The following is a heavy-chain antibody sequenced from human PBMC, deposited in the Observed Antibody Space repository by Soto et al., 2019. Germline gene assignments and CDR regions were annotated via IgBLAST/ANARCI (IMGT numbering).Heavy chain of an antibody. CDR1: GFVFSDFQ. CDR3: ARDNLAFQGAFDL. J-gene: IGHJ4*02. CDR2: ITGTSAFT. Sequence: SLRLSCAASGFVFSDFQFNWVRQAPGGGLEWLSSITGTSAFTEYAESIEGRFTISRDNPNKLLFLHMDNLRPEDTAVYYCARDNLAFQGAFDLWGQGTLSPSPQ. V-gene: IGHV3-21*01. D-gene: IGHD3-16*01.